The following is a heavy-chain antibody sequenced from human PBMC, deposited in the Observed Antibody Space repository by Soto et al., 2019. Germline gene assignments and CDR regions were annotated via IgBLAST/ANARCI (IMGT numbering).Heavy chain of an antibody. CDR3: ARDWETTVTTQPDY. D-gene: IGHD4-17*01. J-gene: IGHJ4*02. Sequence: QVQLVQSGAEVKKPGASVKVSCKASGYTFTSYGITWVRQAPGQGLEWLGWISAYNGNTNYAQKLQGRGTMTTDTSTSTAYMELRSLRSDDTAVFYCARDWETTVTTQPDYWGQGTLVTVSS. V-gene: IGHV1-18*01. CDR2: ISAYNGNT. CDR1: GYTFTSYG.